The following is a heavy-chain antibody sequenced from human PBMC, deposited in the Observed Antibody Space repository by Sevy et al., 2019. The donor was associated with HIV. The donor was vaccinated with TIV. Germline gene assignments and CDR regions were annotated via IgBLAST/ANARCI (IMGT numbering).Heavy chain of an antibody. CDR2: IYYSGST. Sequence: SETLSLTCTVSGGSISSSSYYWGWIRQPPGKGLEWIGSIYYSGSTYYNPSLKSRVTISVDTSKNQFSLKLSPVTAADTAVYYCARQLLVRGVISWFDPWGQGTLVTVSS. D-gene: IGHD3-10*01. CDR1: GGSISSSSYY. V-gene: IGHV4-39*01. J-gene: IGHJ5*02. CDR3: ARQLLVRGVISWFDP.